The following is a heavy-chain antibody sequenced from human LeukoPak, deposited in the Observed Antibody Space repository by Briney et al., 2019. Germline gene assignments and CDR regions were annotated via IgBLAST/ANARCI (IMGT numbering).Heavy chain of an antibody. D-gene: IGHD3-10*01. J-gene: IGHJ4*02. CDR2: ISYDGSNK. V-gene: IGHV3-30*03. Sequence: PGGSLTLSCAAYTCTFSDYGIHWVRQAPGKGLEWVAVISYDGSNKYYADSVKGRFTISRDNSKNTLYLQMNSLRAEDTAVYYCARAPPGIYGSGSYYYWGQGTLVTVSS. CDR1: TCTFSDYG. CDR3: ARAPPGIYGSGSYYY.